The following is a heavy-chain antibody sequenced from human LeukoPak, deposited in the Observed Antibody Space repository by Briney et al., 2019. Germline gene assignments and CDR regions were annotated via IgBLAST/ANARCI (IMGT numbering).Heavy chain of an antibody. CDR1: GFTFSSYR. D-gene: IGHD6-19*01. Sequence: GGSLRLSCAASGFTFSSYRMNWVRQAPGKGLEWVSCISSSSSTIYYADSVKGRFTISRDNAKNSLYLQMNSLRAEDTAVYYCARDLPDLYSSGWTSFDYWGQGTLVTVSS. J-gene: IGHJ4*02. CDR2: ISSSSSTI. CDR3: ARDLPDLYSSGWTSFDY. V-gene: IGHV3-48*01.